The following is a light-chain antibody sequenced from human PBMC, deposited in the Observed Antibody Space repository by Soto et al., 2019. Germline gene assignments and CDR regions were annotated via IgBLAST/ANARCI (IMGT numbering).Light chain of an antibody. V-gene: IGKV3-15*01. Sequence: EIVMTQSPATLSVSPGGSATLSCRASQHVSSNFAWYRQKPGQAPTLLIYRASTMATGIPARFSGSGSGTEFTLTISSLQSEDFAIYYCQQYNNWPYTFGQGTKLEIK. CDR3: QQYNNWPYT. CDR1: QHVSSN. CDR2: RAS. J-gene: IGKJ2*01.